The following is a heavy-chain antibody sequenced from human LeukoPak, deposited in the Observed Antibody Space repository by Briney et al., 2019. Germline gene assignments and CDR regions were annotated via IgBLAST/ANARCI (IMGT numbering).Heavy chain of an antibody. J-gene: IGHJ3*02. CDR3: ARHPQGGYSYGFSGAFDI. V-gene: IGHV4-4*07. CDR1: GGSLSRYY. Sequence: SETLSLTCTVSGGSLSRYYWSWIRQPAGRGLEWVGRIYTSGSTNYNPSLKSRVTISVDTSKHQFSLKLSSVTAADTAVYYCARHPQGGYSYGFSGAFDIWGQGTMVTVSS. CDR2: IYTSGST. D-gene: IGHD5-18*01.